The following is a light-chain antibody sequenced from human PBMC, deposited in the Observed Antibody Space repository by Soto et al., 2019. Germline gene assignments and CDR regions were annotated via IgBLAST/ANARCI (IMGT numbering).Light chain of an antibody. V-gene: IGLV1-40*01. CDR2: GNS. Sequence: QSVLTQPPSVSGAPGQRVTISCTGSSSNIGAGYDVHWYQQLPGTAPKLLIYGNSNRPSGVPDRFSGSKSGTSASLAITGLQAEDEADYYCQSYDSSLSVVVVVGGTKLTGL. J-gene: IGLJ2*01. CDR3: QSYDSSLSVVV. CDR1: SSNIGAGYD.